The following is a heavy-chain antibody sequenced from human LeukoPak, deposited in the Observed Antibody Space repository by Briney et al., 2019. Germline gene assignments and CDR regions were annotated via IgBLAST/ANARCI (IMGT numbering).Heavy chain of an antibody. J-gene: IGHJ4*02. D-gene: IGHD1-14*01. V-gene: IGHV3-30*02. CDR3: VKDQPVCNK. CDR1: GFTFTDYG. Sequence: GGSLRLSCAASGFTFTDYGLHWARQAPGKGLEWVAFIRSDGSNEFYADSVKGRFFISRDNSKNALYLQMNSLRTEDTAVYYWVKDQPVCNKWGQGALVTVSS. CDR2: IRSDGSNE.